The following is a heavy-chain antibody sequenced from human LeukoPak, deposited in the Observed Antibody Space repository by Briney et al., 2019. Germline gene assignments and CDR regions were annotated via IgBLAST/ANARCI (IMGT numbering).Heavy chain of an antibody. V-gene: IGHV4-39*01. CDR3: ARHRRLLWFGDNWFDP. J-gene: IGHJ5*02. CDR1: GGSISSSSYY. Sequence: SETLSLTCTASGGSISSSSYYWGWIRQPPGKGLEWIGSIYYSGSTYYNPSLKSRVTISVDTSKNQFSLKLSSVTAADTAVYYCARHRRLLWFGDNWFDPWGQGTLVTVSS. CDR2: IYYSGST. D-gene: IGHD3-10*01.